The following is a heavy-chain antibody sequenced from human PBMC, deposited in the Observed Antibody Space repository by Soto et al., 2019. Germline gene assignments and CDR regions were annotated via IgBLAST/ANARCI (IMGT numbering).Heavy chain of an antibody. V-gene: IGHV3-33*01. CDR3: ARDASVYYQNFDF. J-gene: IGHJ4*02. Sequence: QVQLVESGGGVDQRGRSLRLSCAASGFTFNRHGMHWVRQAPGKGLEWVAVIWYDGTNKYYIESVKGRFTISRDNSKNTLFLQMNSLRAEDTAVYYCARDASVYYQNFDFLGQGTLVNVSS. CDR1: GFTFNRHG. D-gene: IGHD3-22*01. CDR2: IWYDGTNK.